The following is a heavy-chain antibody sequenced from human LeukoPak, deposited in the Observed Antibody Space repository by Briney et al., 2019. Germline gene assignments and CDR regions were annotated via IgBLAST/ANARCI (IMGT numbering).Heavy chain of an antibody. V-gene: IGHV1-46*01. CDR1: GYTFTSYK. J-gene: IGHJ4*02. CDR2: INPSGGDS. CDR3: ARDNRDWATDY. D-gene: IGHD2-21*02. Sequence: ASVNVSCKASGYTFTSYKMHWVRQALGQGLEWMGIINPSGGDSSYAQEFQGRLTMTRDTSTSTVYMELSSLRSEDTAVYYCARDNRDWATDYWGQGTLVTVSS.